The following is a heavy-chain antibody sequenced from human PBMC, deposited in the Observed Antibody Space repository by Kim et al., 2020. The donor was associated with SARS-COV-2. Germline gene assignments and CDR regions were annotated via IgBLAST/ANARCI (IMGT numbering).Heavy chain of an antibody. Sequence: GGSLRLSCTASGFTFGDYAMSWFRQAPGKGLEWVGFIRSKAYGGTTEYAASVKGRFTISRDDSKSIAYLQMNSLKTEDTAVYYCTTHWRGIAAAGTIRTAFDYWGQGTLVTVSS. D-gene: IGHD6-13*01. CDR1: GFTFGDYA. V-gene: IGHV3-49*03. CDR2: IRSKAYGGTT. J-gene: IGHJ4*02. CDR3: TTHWRGIAAAGTIRTAFDY.